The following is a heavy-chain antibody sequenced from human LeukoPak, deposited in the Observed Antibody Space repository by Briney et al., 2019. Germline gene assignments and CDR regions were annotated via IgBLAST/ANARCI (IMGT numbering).Heavy chain of an antibody. J-gene: IGHJ4*02. CDR3: AREGGPYRPLDY. CDR1: GGSVTSTNY. CDR2: VNLQGFT. Sequence: PSETLSLTCGASGGSVTSTNYWTWDRQPPGKGLEWIGEVNLQGFTNYNPSLMGRVAISVDTSENHISLQLTSVTAADTAVYYCAREGGPYRPLDYSGQGTLVTVSS. V-gene: IGHV4-4*02.